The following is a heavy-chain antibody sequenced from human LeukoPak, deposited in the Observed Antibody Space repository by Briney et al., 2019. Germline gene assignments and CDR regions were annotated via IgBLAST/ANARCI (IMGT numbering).Heavy chain of an antibody. CDR2: ISSSSSYT. J-gene: IGHJ6*02. V-gene: IGHV3-11*06. Sequence: PGGSLRLSCAASGFTFSDYYMSWIRQAPGKGLEWVSYISSSSSYTNYADSVKGRFTISRDNSKNTLYVQMNSLRAEDTAVYYCARDLISYGMDVWGQGTTVTVSS. CDR1: GFTFSDYY. CDR3: ARDLISYGMDV. D-gene: IGHD3-9*01.